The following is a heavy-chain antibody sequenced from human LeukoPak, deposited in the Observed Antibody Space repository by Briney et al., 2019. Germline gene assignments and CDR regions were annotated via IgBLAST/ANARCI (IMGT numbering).Heavy chain of an antibody. Sequence: GGSLRLSCAASGFTFSSYGMHWVRQAPGKGLEWVAVISYDGSNKYYADSVKGRFTISRDNSKNTLYLQMNSLRAEDTAVYYCARAWGNEYSSSSGAFDIWGQGTMVTVSS. V-gene: IGHV3-30*19. CDR2: ISYDGSNK. J-gene: IGHJ3*02. D-gene: IGHD6-6*01. CDR3: ARAWGNEYSSSSGAFDI. CDR1: GFTFSSYG.